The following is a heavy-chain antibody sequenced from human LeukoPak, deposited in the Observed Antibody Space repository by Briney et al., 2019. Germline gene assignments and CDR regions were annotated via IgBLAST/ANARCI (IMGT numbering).Heavy chain of an antibody. CDR2: IYYSGNT. CDR1: GGSTTSSNYY. CDR3: ARLWLGEPYFDY. J-gene: IGHJ4*02. D-gene: IGHD3-10*01. Sequence: PSETLSLTCTVSGGSTTSSNYYWGWIRQPPGKGLEWIGSIYYSGNTYYNPSLRSRVTISVDTSKNQFSLKLISVTAADTAVYYCARLWLGEPYFDYWGQGTLLTVSS. V-gene: IGHV4-39*01.